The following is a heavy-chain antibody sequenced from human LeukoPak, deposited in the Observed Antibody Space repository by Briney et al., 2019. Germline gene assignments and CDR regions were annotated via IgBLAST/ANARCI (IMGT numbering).Heavy chain of an antibody. D-gene: IGHD5-18*01. CDR3: ARDEGTSMVTFAFDI. CDR2: IYTSGST. V-gene: IGHV4-4*07. J-gene: IGHJ3*02. Sequence: TSETLSLTCTVSGGSISSYYWSWIRQPAGKGLGWIGRIYTSGSTNYNPSLKSRVTMSVDTSKNQFSLKLSSVTAADTAVYYCARDEGTSMVTFAFDIWGQGTMVTVSS. CDR1: GGSISSYY.